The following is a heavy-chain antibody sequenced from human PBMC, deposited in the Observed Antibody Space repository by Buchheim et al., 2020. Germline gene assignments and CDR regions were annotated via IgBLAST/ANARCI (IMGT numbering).Heavy chain of an antibody. D-gene: IGHD3-3*01. CDR1: GFTFSSYW. J-gene: IGHJ5*02. Sequence: EVQLVESGGGLVQPGGSLRLSCAASGFTFSSYWMHWVRQAPGKGLVWVSRINSDGSSTGTADSVKGRFTFSRDNAKYTLNPQMSSLSAENTAEYYCARGDTTIVGVVAPWGQGTL. CDR3: ARGDTTIVGVVAP. V-gene: IGHV3-74*01. CDR2: INSDGSST.